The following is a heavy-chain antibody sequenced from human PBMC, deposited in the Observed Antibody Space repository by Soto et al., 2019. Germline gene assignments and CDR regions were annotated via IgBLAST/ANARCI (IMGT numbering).Heavy chain of an antibody. Sequence: PSQTLALTCAISGDSVSSNSAAWNWIRQSPSRGLEWLGRTYYRSKWYNDYAVSVKSRITINPDTSKNQFSLQLNSVTPEDTAVYYCARGGPGAVAGTGVFDIWGQGTMVTVSS. D-gene: IGHD6-19*01. CDR1: GDSVSSNSAA. CDR3: ARGGPGAVAGTGVFDI. V-gene: IGHV6-1*01. CDR2: TYYRSKWYN. J-gene: IGHJ3*02.